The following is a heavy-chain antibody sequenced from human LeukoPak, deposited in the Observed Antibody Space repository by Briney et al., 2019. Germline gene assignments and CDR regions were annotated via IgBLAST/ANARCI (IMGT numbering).Heavy chain of an antibody. D-gene: IGHD2-2*01. CDR3: ARVGRYCSSTSCYYYYGMDV. J-gene: IGHJ6*02. CDR2: IYYSGST. Sequence: PSETLSLTCTVSGGSISSYYWSWIRQPPGKGLEWIGYIYYSGSTNYNPSLKSRVTISVDTSKNQFSLKLSSVTAADTAVYYCARVGRYCSSTSCYYYYGMDVWGQGTTVTVSS. CDR1: GGSISSYY. V-gene: IGHV4-59*08.